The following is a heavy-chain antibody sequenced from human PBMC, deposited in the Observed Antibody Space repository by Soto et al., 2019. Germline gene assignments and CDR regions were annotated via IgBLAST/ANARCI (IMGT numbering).Heavy chain of an antibody. J-gene: IGHJ5*02. CDR1: GGSMTPHY. V-gene: IGHV4-59*11. CDR3: ASIYDSSGYYYGNNWFDP. D-gene: IGHD3-22*01. CDR2: IYYSGST. Sequence: SETLSLTCTVSGGSMTPHYWSWIRQTPGKRLEWIGYIYYSGSTNYNPSLKSRVTISVDTSKNQFSLKLSSVTAADTAVYYCASIYDSSGYYYGNNWFDPWGQGTLVTVSS.